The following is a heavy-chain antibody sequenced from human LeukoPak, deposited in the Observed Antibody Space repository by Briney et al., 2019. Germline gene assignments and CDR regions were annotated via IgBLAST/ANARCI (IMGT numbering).Heavy chain of an antibody. D-gene: IGHD6-6*01. CDR1: GFTFSSYA. V-gene: IGHV3-30*04. CDR2: ISYDGSNK. Sequence: GGSLRLSCAASGFTFSSYAMHWVRQAPGKGLEWVAVISYDGSNKYYADSVKGRFTISRDNSKNTLYLQMNSLRAEDTAVYCCANPAHTELGDYWGQGTLVTVSS. CDR3: ANPAHTELGDY. J-gene: IGHJ4*02.